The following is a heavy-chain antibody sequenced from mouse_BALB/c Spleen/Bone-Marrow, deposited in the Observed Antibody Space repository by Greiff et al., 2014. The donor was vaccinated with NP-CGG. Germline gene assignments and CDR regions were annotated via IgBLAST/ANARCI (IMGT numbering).Heavy chain of an antibody. CDR3: AKKSEIYYGYGAMDY. Sequence: VQLVESGPGLVQPSQRLSITCTVSGFSLTSYGVHWVRQSPGKGLEWLGVIWRGGSTDYNAAFMSRLSITKDNSKSQVFFKMNSLQADDTAIYYCAKKSEIYYGYGAMDYWGQGTSVTVSS. CDR2: IWRGGST. CDR1: GFSLTSYG. V-gene: IGHV2-5*01. J-gene: IGHJ4*01. D-gene: IGHD2-2*01.